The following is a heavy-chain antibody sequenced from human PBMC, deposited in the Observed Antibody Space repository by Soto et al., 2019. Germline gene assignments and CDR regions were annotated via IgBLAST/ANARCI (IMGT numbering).Heavy chain of an antibody. CDR1: GGSISSGGYY. Sequence: PSETLSLTCTVSGGSISSGGYYWSWIRQHPGKGLEWIGYIYYSGSTYYNPSLKSRVTISVDTSKNQFSLKLSSVTAADTAVYYCARGGIKFMDTYYYDSSGPVDYWGQGTLVTVSS. V-gene: IGHV4-30-4*08. CDR3: ARGGIKFMDTYYYDSSGPVDY. D-gene: IGHD3-22*01. CDR2: IYYSGST. J-gene: IGHJ4*02.